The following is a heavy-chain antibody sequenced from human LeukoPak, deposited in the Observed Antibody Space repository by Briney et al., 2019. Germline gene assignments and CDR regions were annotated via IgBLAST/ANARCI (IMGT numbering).Heavy chain of an antibody. CDR3: SRGEMATTYSYYYYYMDV. D-gene: IGHD5-24*01. V-gene: IGHV4-59*01. Sequence: SETLSLTCTVSGGPISSYYWSWIRQPPGKGLEWIGYIYYSGSTNYKSSLKSRVTISVDTSKNQFSLKLSSVTVADTAVYYCSRGEMATTYSYYYYYMDVWGKGTTVTISS. J-gene: IGHJ6*03. CDR2: IYYSGST. CDR1: GGPISSYY.